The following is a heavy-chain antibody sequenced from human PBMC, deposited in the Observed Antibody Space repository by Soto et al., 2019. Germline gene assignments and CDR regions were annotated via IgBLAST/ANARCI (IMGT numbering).Heavy chain of an antibody. CDR3: ARGDYDYVWGSYRYTGGYYFDY. D-gene: IGHD3-16*02. Sequence: SETLSLTCAVSGGSISSGGYSWSWIRQPPGKGLEWIGYIYHSGSTYYNPSLKSRVTISVDRSKNQFSLKLSSVTAADTAVYYCARGDYDYVWGSYRYTGGYYFDYWGQGNLVTVS. CDR2: IYHSGST. CDR1: GGSISSGGYS. J-gene: IGHJ4*02. V-gene: IGHV4-30-2*01.